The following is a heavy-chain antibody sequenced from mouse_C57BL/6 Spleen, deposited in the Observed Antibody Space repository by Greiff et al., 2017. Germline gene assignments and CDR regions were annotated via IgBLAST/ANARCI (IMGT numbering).Heavy chain of an antibody. J-gene: IGHJ4*01. D-gene: IGHD2-5*01. CDR2: INYDGSST. CDR3: ARRDYSNYDAMDY. V-gene: IGHV5-16*01. CDR1: GFTFSDYY. Sequence: DVKLVESEGGLVQPGSSMKLSCTASGFTFSDYYMAWVRQVPEKGLEWVANINYDGSSTYYLDSLKSRFIISRDNAKNILYLQMSSLKSEDTATYYCARRDYSNYDAMDYWGQGTSVTVSS.